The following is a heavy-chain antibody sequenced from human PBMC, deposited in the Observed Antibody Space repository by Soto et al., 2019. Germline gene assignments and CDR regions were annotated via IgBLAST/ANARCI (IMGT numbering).Heavy chain of an antibody. CDR3: FIRRAYRNSWYYFDS. CDR1: GYTFTDNY. Sequence: EVHLVQSGADVKEPGATVKVSCKVSGYTFTDNYIHCVQQVPGKGLEWMELVDPEDGQTAYSEKFQGRVTLRADTSSDTAYMQLSGLKSEDTAVYYCFIRRAYRNSWYYFDSWGHGTLVTVSS. V-gene: IGHV1-69-2*01. CDR2: VDPEDGQT. J-gene: IGHJ4*01. D-gene: IGHD1-7*01.